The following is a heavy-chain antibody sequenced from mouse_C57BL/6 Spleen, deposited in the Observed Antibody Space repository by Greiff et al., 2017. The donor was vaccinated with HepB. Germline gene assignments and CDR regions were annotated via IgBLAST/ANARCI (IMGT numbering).Heavy chain of an antibody. V-gene: IGHV3-1*01. D-gene: IGHD2-4*01. CDR3: ARGDYYGYFDV. J-gene: IGHJ1*03. Sequence: DVKLQESGPGMVKPSQSLSLTCTVTGYSITSGYDWHWIRHFPGNKLEWMGYISYSGSTNYNPSLKSRISITHDTSKNHFFLKLNSVTTEDTATYYCARGDYYGYFDVWGTGTTVTVSS. CDR2: ISYSGST. CDR1: GYSITSGYD.